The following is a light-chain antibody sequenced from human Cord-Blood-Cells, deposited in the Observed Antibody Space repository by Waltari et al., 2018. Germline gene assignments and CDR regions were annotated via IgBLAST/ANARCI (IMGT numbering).Light chain of an antibody. J-gene: IGLJ1*01. CDR2: GNS. Sequence: QSVLTQPPSVSGAPGQRVTISCTGSSSHIGAGYDVHWYQQLPGTAPKLLLYGNSNRPSGVPDRFSGSKSGTSASLAITGLQAEDEADYYCQSYDSSLSGYVFGTGTKVTVL. CDR1: SSHIGAGYD. CDR3: QSYDSSLSGYV. V-gene: IGLV1-40*01.